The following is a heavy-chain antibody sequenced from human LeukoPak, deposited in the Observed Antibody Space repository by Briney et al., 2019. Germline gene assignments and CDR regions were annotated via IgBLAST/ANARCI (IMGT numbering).Heavy chain of an antibody. V-gene: IGHV4-59*01. CDR2: THYSGTT. CDR3: ARGVGAPSFSYYYGMDV. Sequence: PSETLSLTCTVSGGSISSYYWTWIRQPPEKGLEWIGFTHYSGTTNYKPSLRSRVTMSVDTSKNQFSLNLSSVTAADTAVYYCARGVGAPSFSYYYGMDVWGQGTTVTVSS. D-gene: IGHD1-26*01. J-gene: IGHJ6*02. CDR1: GGSISSYY.